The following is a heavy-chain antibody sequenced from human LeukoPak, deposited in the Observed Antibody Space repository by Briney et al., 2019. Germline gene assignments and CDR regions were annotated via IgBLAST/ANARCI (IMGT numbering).Heavy chain of an antibody. Sequence: PSQTLSLTCTVSGGSISSGDYYWSWIRQPPGKGLEWIGYIYYSGSTYYNPSLKSRVTISVDTSKNQFSLKLSSVTAADTAVYYCARGGGGHSSITGCFDYWGQGTLVTVSS. J-gene: IGHJ4*02. CDR2: IYYSGST. V-gene: IGHV4-30-4*08. D-gene: IGHD6-13*01. CDR1: GGSISSGDYY. CDR3: ARGGGGHSSITGCFDY.